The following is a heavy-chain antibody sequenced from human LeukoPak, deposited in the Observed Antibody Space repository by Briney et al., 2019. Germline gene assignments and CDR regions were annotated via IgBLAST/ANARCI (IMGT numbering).Heavy chain of an antibody. D-gene: IGHD3-10*01. CDR3: ARGVPPLGFNYYGSGSYYPDLDY. CDR2: INPNSGGT. V-gene: IGHV1-2*02. J-gene: IGHJ4*02. Sequence: ASVKVSCKASGYTFTGYYMHWVRQAPGQGLEWMGWINPNSGGTNYAQKFQGRVTMTRDTSISTAYMELSRLRSDDTAVYYCARGVPPLGFNYYGSGSYYPDLDYWGQGTLVTVSS. CDR1: GYTFTGYY.